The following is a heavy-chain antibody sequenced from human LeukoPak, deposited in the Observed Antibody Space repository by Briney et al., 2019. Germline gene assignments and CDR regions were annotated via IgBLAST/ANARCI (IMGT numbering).Heavy chain of an antibody. CDR1: GYTFTSYY. CDR2: INPSGGST. Sequence: ASVKVSCKASGYTFTSYYMHWVRQAPGQGLEWMGIINPSGGSTSYAQKFQGRVTMTRDTSTSTVYMELSSLRSEDTAVYYCARGYHRVIVGATLGYWGQGTLVTVSS. D-gene: IGHD1-26*01. V-gene: IGHV1-46*01. J-gene: IGHJ4*02. CDR3: ARGYHRVIVGATLGY.